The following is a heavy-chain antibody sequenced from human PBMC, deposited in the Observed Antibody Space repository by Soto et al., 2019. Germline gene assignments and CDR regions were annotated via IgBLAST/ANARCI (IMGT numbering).Heavy chain of an antibody. J-gene: IGHJ6*03. V-gene: IGHV3-21*01. Sequence: GGSLRLSCAASGFTFSSYSMNWVRQAPGKGLERVSSISSSSSYIYYADTVKGRFTISRDNAKSSLYLQMNSLRAEDTAVYYCARVSKSGSYYMVSYYYYYMDVWGKGTTVTVSS. CDR1: GFTFSSYS. D-gene: IGHD3-10*01. CDR2: ISSSSSYI. CDR3: ARVSKSGSYYMVSYYYYYMDV.